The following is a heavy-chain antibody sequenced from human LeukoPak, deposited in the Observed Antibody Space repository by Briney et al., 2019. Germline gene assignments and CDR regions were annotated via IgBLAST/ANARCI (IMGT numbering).Heavy chain of an antibody. D-gene: IGHD5-18*01. CDR3: ASGRGYSYGYYYYYYMDV. CDR2: INHSGST. V-gene: IGHV4-34*01. Sequence: SSETLSLTCAVYGGSFSGYYWSWIRQPPGKGLGWIGEINHSGSTNYNPSLKSRVTISVDTSKNQFSLKLSSVTAADTAVYYCASGRGYSYGYYYYYYMDVWGKGTTVTVSS. CDR1: GGSFSGYY. J-gene: IGHJ6*03.